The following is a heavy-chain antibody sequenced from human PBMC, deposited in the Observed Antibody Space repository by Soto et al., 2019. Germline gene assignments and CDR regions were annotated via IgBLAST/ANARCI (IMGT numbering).Heavy chain of an antibody. D-gene: IGHD3-22*01. CDR3: ARREYDSSLFDY. Sequence: QVQLVESGGGVVQPGRSLRLSCAASGFTFSSYGMRWVRQAPGKGLEWVAVIWYDGSNKYYADSVKGRFTISRDNSKNTLYLQMNSLRAEDTAVYYCARREYDSSLFDYWGQGTLVTVSS. J-gene: IGHJ4*02. V-gene: IGHV3-33*01. CDR2: IWYDGSNK. CDR1: GFTFSSYG.